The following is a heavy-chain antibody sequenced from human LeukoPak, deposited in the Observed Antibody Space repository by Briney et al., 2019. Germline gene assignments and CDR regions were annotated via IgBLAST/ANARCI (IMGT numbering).Heavy chain of an antibody. J-gene: IGHJ4*01. CDR3: ARDHRYAFDN. V-gene: IGHV3-48*01. CDR2: IGISSGNT. CDR1: GFNFIDYS. D-gene: IGHD5-12*01. Sequence: GALRLSCAASGFNFIDYSMNWVRQAPGRGLEWISYIGISSGNTKYADSVKGRFTISRDKARNSLYLQMNSLRVEDTAMYYCARDHRYAFDNWGHGTLVTVSS.